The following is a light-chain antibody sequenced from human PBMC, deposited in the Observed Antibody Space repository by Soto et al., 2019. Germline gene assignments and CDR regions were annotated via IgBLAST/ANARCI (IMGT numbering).Light chain of an antibody. CDR2: GAS. J-gene: IGKJ4*01. CDR1: QSIANND. Sequence: EIMLTQSPGTLSLSPGERATLSCRASQSIANNDLAWYQQKPGQTPQLLIYGASSRATGISDRFSGSGSGTDFTLTISRLEPEDFAVYYCQQYGSSPALTFGGGTKVEIK. V-gene: IGKV3-20*01. CDR3: QQYGSSPALT.